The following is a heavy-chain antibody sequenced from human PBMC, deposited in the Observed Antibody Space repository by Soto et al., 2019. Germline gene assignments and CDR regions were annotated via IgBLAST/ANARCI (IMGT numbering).Heavy chain of an antibody. CDR1: GFTFSSYA. Sequence: EVQLLESGGGLVQPGGSLRLSCAASGFTFSSYAMSWVRQAPGKGLEWVSAISGSGGSTYYADSVKGRFTISRDNSKNTLYLQMNSLRAEDTAVYYCAKSNRYSSGWYGREDAFDIWGQGTMVTVSS. CDR2: ISGSGGST. CDR3: AKSNRYSSGWYGREDAFDI. J-gene: IGHJ3*02. D-gene: IGHD6-19*01. V-gene: IGHV3-23*01.